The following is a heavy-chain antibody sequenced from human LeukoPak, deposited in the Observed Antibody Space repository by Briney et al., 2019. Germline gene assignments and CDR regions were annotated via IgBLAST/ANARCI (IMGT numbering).Heavy chain of an antibody. CDR1: GYTLTGYY. V-gene: IGHV1-2*02. CDR2: INGNSGGT. Sequence: ASLKVSCKASGYTLTGYYMHWVRQARGQGPEWMGWINGNSGGTKYAQKFEGRVTMTSDTSTSTVQMDLGTLRSDDTAVYYCARENIEQWPAFDYWGQGTPVTVSS. D-gene: IGHD1/OR15-1a*01. J-gene: IGHJ4*02. CDR3: ARENIEQWPAFDY.